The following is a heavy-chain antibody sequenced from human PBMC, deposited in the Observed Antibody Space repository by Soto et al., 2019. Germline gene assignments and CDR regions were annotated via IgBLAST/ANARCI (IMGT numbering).Heavy chain of an antibody. CDR3: ARDKVAGTVSYYYYGMDV. Sequence: VLVKVSCKASGYTFTGYYMHWVRQAPGQGLEWMGWINPNSGGTNYAQKFQGWVTMTRDTSISTAYMELSRLRSDDTAVYYCARDKVAGTVSYYYYGMDVWGQGTTVTVSS. J-gene: IGHJ6*02. D-gene: IGHD6-19*01. CDR1: GYTFTGYY. CDR2: INPNSGGT. V-gene: IGHV1-2*04.